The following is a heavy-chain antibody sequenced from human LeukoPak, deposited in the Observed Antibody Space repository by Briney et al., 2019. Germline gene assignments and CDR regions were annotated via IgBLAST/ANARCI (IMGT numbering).Heavy chain of an antibody. CDR1: GGSISSYY. J-gene: IGHJ4*02. D-gene: IGHD5-18*01. CDR3: ARDGGYSYGYTVDY. V-gene: IGHV4-59*01. CDR2: IYYSGST. Sequence: KTSETLSLTCTVSGGSISSYYWSWIRQPPGKGLEWIGYIYYSGSTNYNPSLKSRVTISVDTSKNQFSLKLSSVTAADTAVYYCARDGGYSYGYTVDYWGQGTLVTVSS.